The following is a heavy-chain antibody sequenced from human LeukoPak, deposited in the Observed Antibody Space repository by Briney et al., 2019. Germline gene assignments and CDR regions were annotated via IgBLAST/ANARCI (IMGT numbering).Heavy chain of an antibody. J-gene: IGHJ4*02. CDR1: GFTFSSYG. CDR2: IRYDGSNK. D-gene: IGHD2-2*01. Sequence: PGGSLRLSCAASGFTFSSYGMHWVRQAPGKGLEWVAFIRYDGSNKYYADSVKGRFTISRDNSKNTLYLQMNSLRAEDTAVYYCAKDNVVPAAEGDWGQGTLVTVSS. CDR3: AKDNVVPAAEGD. V-gene: IGHV3-30*02.